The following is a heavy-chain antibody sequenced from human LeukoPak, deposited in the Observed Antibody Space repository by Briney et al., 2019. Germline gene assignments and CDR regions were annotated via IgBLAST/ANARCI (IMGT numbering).Heavy chain of an antibody. V-gene: IGHV3-48*03. CDR2: ISSSGSSI. J-gene: IGHJ3*02. CDR3: ARGAYRASDI. CDR1: GLLFSNYE. Sequence: GGSLRLSCAASGLLFSNYEMNWVRQAPGKGLEWVSYISSSGSSIFSADSVKGRFTISRDNAKNSLFLQMNTLRAEDTAVYYCARGAYRASDIWGRGTMVTVSS. D-gene: IGHD3-16*01.